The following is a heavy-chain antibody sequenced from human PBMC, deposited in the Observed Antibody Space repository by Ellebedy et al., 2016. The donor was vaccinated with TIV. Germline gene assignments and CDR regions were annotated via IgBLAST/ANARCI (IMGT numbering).Heavy chain of an antibody. CDR1: GYPFITFA. CDR2: ITPGNGNT. CDR3: ARVMGYCSCGGCSWDWSDP. Sequence: AASVKVSCKASGYPFITFAIHWVRQAPGQRLDWMGWITPGNGNTKYSEKFQGRVTITRDTSASTVYMELSRLRNEDTAVYYCARVMGYCSCGGCSWDWSDPWGQGTPVTVSS. J-gene: IGHJ5*02. V-gene: IGHV1-3*01. D-gene: IGHD2-15*01.